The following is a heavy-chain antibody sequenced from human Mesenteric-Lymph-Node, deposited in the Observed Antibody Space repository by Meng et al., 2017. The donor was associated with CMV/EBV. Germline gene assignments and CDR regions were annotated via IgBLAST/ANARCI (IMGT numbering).Heavy chain of an antibody. CDR3: ARDGMVHDLVWGSYPDY. Sequence: GESLKISCAASGFTFGSDWLHWVRQPPGKGLVWVSRVKSDGSSTTYADSVKGRFTISRDNARNTLYLQMNSLRAEDTAVYYCARDGMVHDLVWGSYPDYWGQGTLVTVSS. V-gene: IGHV3-74*01. CDR1: GFTFGSDW. CDR2: VKSDGSST. J-gene: IGHJ4*02. D-gene: IGHD3-16*02.